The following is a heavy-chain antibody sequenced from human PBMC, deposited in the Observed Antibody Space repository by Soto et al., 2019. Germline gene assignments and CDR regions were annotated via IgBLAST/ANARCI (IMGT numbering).Heavy chain of an antibody. D-gene: IGHD1-26*01. CDR2: IIPIFGTA. V-gene: IGHV1-69*13. CDR3: AKDRRADWESYYYYAMDV. Sequence: SVKVSCKASGGTFSSYAISWVRQAPGQGLEWMGGIIPIFGTANYAQKFQGRVAITADESTSTAYMELSSLRSEDTAVYYCAKDRRADWESYYYYAMDVWGQGTTVTVSS. CDR1: GGTFSSYA. J-gene: IGHJ6*02.